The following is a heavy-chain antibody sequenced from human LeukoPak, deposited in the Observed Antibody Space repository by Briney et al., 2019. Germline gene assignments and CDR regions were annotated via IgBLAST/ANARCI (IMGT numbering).Heavy chain of an antibody. V-gene: IGHV3-48*03. D-gene: IGHD2-2*01. CDR2: ISSSGSTI. CDR1: GFTFSSYE. Sequence: GESLKISCAASGFTFSSYEMNWVRQAPGKGLEWVSYISSSGSTIYYADSVKGRFTISRDNAKNSLYLQMNSLRAEDTAVYYCARDVAEDIVVVPAAIGYYYYMDVWGKGTTVTVSS. CDR3: ARDVAEDIVVVPAAIGYYYYMDV. J-gene: IGHJ6*03.